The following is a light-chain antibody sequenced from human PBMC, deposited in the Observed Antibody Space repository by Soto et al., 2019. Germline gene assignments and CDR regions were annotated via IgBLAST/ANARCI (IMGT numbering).Light chain of an antibody. CDR1: SSNIGAGYD. Sequence: QSVLTQPPSVSGAPGQRVTISCTGSSSNIGAGYDVHWYQQLPGTAPKLLIYGNSNRPSGVPDRFSGSKSGTSASLAITGRQAEDEAEYYCQSYDSSLYVFGTGTKLTVL. CDR3: QSYDSSLYV. J-gene: IGLJ1*01. V-gene: IGLV1-40*01. CDR2: GNS.